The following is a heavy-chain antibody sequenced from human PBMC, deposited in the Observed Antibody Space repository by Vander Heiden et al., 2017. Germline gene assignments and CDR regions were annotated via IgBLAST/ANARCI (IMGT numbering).Heavy chain of an antibody. D-gene: IGHD3-16*01. J-gene: IGHJ6*02. Sequence: EVQLVQSGTEVKKPGESPRISCKASGYSFTSHWIGWVRQTAGKGLEWVGRIDPGDSYTNYSPSFEGHVTISTDNSINTAYLQWSSLRASDTAMYYCARLDPHSKSYTFYGMEVWGQGTTVTVSS. V-gene: IGHV5-10-1*03. CDR3: ARLDPHSKSYTFYGMEV. CDR1: GYSFTSHW. CDR2: IDPGDSYT.